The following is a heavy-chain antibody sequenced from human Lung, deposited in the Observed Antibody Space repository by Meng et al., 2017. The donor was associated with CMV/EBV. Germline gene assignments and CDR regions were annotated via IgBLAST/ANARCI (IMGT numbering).Heavy chain of an antibody. CDR3: ARDVDCNEWSCMDV. CDR2: TTGSSSHK. CDR1: GVTVSTYK. V-gene: IGHV3-21*01. J-gene: IGHJ6*02. Sequence: SGVTVSTYKMKWVRQARGKGLEWVAVTTGSSSHKYYADSVKGRFTISRDNSKNTLFLQMNSLRAEDTAVYYCARDVDCNEWSCMDVWGQGSMVTVSS. D-gene: IGHD1-1*01.